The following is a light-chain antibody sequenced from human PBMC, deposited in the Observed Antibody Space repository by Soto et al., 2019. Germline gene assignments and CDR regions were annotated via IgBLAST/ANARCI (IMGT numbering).Light chain of an antibody. Sequence: IVVMQSPATLSLSPGERATLSCRASQSVVSDLACYQHKPGQAPRLLISDASNSATGIPARFSGSGSETDFTLTISSLEPEDSAVYYCQQRSNWPSLTFGGGTKVDI. CDR1: QSVVSD. CDR2: DAS. J-gene: IGKJ4*01. V-gene: IGKV3-11*01. CDR3: QQRSNWPSLT.